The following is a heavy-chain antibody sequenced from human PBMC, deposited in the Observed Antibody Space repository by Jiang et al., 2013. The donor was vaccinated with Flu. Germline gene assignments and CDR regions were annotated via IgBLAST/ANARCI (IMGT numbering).Heavy chain of an antibody. CDR3: ARDGALAY. CDR2: INYSGST. V-gene: IGHV4-59*01. CDR1: GGSISSYY. Sequence: KPSETLSLTCTVSGGSISSYYWSWIRQPPGKGLEWIGYINYSGSTNYNPSLKSRVTISIDTSKNQFSLKLSSVTAADAAVYYCARDGALAYWGQGTLVTVSS. J-gene: IGHJ4*02. D-gene: IGHD3-16*01.